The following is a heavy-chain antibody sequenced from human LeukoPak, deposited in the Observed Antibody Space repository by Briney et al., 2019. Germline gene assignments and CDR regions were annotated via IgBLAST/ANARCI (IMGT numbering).Heavy chain of an antibody. Sequence: PGGSLRLSCAASGFTFSRNAMHWVRQPPGRGLEWVAVISYDGGQKFYADSVKGRFTISRDNSKNTLYLQINSLKPEDTAVYYCGRAVVAILGGRPPDFWGQGTLVTVSS. V-gene: IGHV3-30*04. D-gene: IGHD3-3*01. CDR1: GFTFSRNA. CDR2: ISYDGGQK. J-gene: IGHJ4*02. CDR3: GRAVVAILGGRPPDF.